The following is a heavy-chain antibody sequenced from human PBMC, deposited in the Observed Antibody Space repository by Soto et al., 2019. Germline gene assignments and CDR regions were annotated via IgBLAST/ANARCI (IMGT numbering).Heavy chain of an antibody. V-gene: IGHV4-4*02. CDR2: IYHSGST. CDR1: GGSISSSNW. J-gene: IGHJ4*02. D-gene: IGHD6-19*01. Sequence: SETLSLTCAVSGGSISSSNWWSWVRQPPGKGLEWIGEIYHSGSTNYNPSLKSRVTISVDKSKNQFSLKLSSVTAADTAVYYCARAAPGYSSGWYLFNFDYWGQGTLVTVSS. CDR3: ARAAPGYSSGWYLFNFDY.